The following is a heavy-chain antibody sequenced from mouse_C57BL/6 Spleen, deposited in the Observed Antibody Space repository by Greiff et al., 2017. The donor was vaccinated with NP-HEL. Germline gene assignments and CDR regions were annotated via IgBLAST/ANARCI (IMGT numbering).Heavy chain of an antibody. CDR1: GYAFSSSW. CDR3: ASPSYFDY. V-gene: IGHV1-82*01. J-gene: IGHJ2*01. Sequence: QVQLQQPGPELVKPGASVKISCKASGYAFSSSWMNWVKQRPGKGLEWIGRIYPGDGDTNYNGKFKGKATLTADKSSSTAYMQLSSLTSEDSAVYFCASPSYFDYWGQGTTLTVSS. CDR2: IYPGDGDT.